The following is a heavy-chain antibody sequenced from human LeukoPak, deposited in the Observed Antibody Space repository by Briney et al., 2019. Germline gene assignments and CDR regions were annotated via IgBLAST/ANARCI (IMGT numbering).Heavy chain of an antibody. J-gene: IGHJ5*02. CDR2: ISRSSSYI. V-gene: IGHV3-21*01. D-gene: IGHD3-3*01. Sequence: GGSLRLSCAASGFTYSSYSMKWVRQPPGKGLEWVSSISRSSSYIYFADSVKGRFTISRDNAKNSLYLQMNSLRAEDTAMYYCARAQPTETYYDFWSGYSAPGWYDPWGQGTLVTVSS. CDR3: ARAQPTETYYDFWSGYSAPGWYDP. CDR1: GFTYSSYS.